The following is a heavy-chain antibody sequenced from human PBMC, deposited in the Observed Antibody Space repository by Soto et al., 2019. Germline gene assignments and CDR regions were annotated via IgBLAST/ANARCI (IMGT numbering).Heavy chain of an antibody. Sequence: ASVKVSCKASGYTFTGYYMHWVRQAPGQGLEWMGWINPNSGGTNYAQKFQGRVTMTRDTSISTAYMELSRLRSDDTAVYYCASLSLTAVAGLDAFDIWGQGTMVTVSS. CDR3: ASLSLTAVAGLDAFDI. D-gene: IGHD6-19*01. J-gene: IGHJ3*02. CDR1: GYTFTGYY. V-gene: IGHV1-2*02. CDR2: INPNSGGT.